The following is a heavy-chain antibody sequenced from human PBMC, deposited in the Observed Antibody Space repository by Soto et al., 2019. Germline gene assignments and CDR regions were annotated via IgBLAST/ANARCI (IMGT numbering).Heavy chain of an antibody. CDR3: ARVDYDFWSGYYHFDY. D-gene: IGHD3-3*01. J-gene: IGHJ4*02. V-gene: IGHV4-4*07. Sequence: SETLSLTCTVSGGSISSYYWSWIRQPAGKGLEWIGRIYTSGSTNYNPSLKSRVTMSVDTSKNQFSLKLSSVTAADTAVYYCARVDYDFWSGYYHFDYWGQGTLVTVSS. CDR1: GGSISSYY. CDR2: IYTSGST.